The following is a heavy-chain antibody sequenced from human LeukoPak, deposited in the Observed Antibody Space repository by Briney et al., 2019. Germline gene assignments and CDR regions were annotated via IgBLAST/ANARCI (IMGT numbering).Heavy chain of an antibody. V-gene: IGHV3-9*01. CDR2: ISWNSGSI. CDR1: GFTFDDYA. D-gene: IGHD3-9*01. CDR3: AKSDDYDILTGLDY. Sequence: GGSLRLSCAASGFTFDDYAMHWVRQAPGKGLEWVSGISWNSGSIGYADSVKGRFTISRDNAKNSLYLQMNSLRAEDTALYYCAKSDDYDILTGLDYWGQGTLVTVSS. J-gene: IGHJ4*02.